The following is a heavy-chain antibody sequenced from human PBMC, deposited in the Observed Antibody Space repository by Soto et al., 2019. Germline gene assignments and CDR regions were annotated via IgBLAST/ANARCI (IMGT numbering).Heavy chain of an antibody. CDR2: INAGNGNT. D-gene: IGHD3-22*01. CDR1: GYTFTSYG. CDR3: AREVSGYKRRSFDS. Sequence: ASVKVSCKASGYTFTSYGISWVRQAPGQGLEWMGWINAGNGNTEYSQEFQGKVSITSDTSASTVYMELRSLRSTDTAAYFCAREVSGYKRRSFDSWGQGTLVTVSS. V-gene: IGHV1-18*01. J-gene: IGHJ4*02.